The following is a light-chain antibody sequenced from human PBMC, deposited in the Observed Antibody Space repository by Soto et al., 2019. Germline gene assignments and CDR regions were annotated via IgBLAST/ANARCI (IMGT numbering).Light chain of an antibody. J-gene: IGKJ1*01. CDR1: QNINNY. V-gene: IGKV1-33*01. Sequence: DIQMTQSPSSLSASVGDRVTITCQASQNINNYLNWYQQKPGRAPKLLIYDASNLEAGVPSRFRGSGSGTDFTFTISRLQPEDIATYYCQQYDNLSWAFGQGTKVDIK. CDR2: DAS. CDR3: QQYDNLSWA.